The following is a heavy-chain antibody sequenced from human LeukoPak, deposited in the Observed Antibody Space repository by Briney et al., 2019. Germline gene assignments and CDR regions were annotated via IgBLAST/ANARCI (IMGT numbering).Heavy chain of an antibody. CDR3: ARGLYYGSGSYYGMFDY. V-gene: IGHV4-4*07. D-gene: IGHD3-10*01. Sequence: KPSETLSLTCTVSGGSISNYYWSWIRQPAGKGLEWIGRTYTSGSTNYNPSLKSRVTMSVDTSKNQFSLKLSSVTAADTAVYYCARGLYYGSGSYYGMFDYWGQGTLVTVSS. CDR1: GGSISNYY. J-gene: IGHJ4*02. CDR2: TYTSGST.